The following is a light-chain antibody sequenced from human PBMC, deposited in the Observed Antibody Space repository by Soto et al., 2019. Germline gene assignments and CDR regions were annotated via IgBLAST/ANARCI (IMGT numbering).Light chain of an antibody. Sequence: QLVLTQSPSASASLGASVTLTCTLSSGHSSYAIAWHQQQPEKGPRYLMKLNSDGSHSKGDGIPDRFSGSSSGAERYLTISSLPAEDEAYYYCQTWVTGIVVFGGGTKLTVL. J-gene: IGLJ2*01. CDR1: SGHSSYA. CDR2: LNSDGSH. CDR3: QTWVTGIVV. V-gene: IGLV4-69*01.